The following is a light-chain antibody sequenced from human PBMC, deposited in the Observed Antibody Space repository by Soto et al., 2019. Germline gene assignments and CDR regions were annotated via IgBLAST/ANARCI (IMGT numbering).Light chain of an antibody. V-gene: IGLV1-47*01. Sequence: QSVLTQPPSVSGTPGQRVTISCSGSISNIGNNYVYWFQQLPGTAPKVLSNRNDQRPSGVPDRFSGSKSGTSASLAISGLRSEDESEYYCAAWDDTVRSYVFGTGTKLTVL. CDR1: ISNIGNNY. J-gene: IGLJ1*01. CDR3: AAWDDTVRSYV. CDR2: RND.